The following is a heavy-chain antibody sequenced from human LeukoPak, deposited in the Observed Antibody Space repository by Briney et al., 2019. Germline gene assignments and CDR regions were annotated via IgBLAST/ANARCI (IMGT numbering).Heavy chain of an antibody. D-gene: IGHD2-15*01. CDR3: ARGLLIGGFDY. Sequence: SETLSLTCTVSGGSISNYYWSWIRQPAGKGLEWLGRIYTSGSTSYNPSLKSRVSMSVDTSKNQFSLKLSSVTAADTAVYYCARGLLIGGFDYWGQGTLVTVSS. V-gene: IGHV4-4*07. CDR1: GGSISNYY. CDR2: IYTSGST. J-gene: IGHJ4*02.